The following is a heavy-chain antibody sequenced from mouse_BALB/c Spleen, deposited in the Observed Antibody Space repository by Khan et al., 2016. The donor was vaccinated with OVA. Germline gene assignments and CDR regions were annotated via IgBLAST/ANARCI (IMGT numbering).Heavy chain of an antibody. CDR2: IYPENGYT. CDR3: TTANYRYYFDY. J-gene: IGHJ2*01. Sequence: EVQLQESGAELGRPGSSVKLSCKTSGSTFTSYGIKWVKQRPGQGLEWIGYIYPENGYTEYNEKFQGKAILTSDTSSSPAYMQLRSLTSEDSAMYFCTTANYRYYFDYWGQGTTLTVSS. D-gene: IGHD2-12*01. V-gene: IGHV1S134*01. CDR1: GSTFTSYG.